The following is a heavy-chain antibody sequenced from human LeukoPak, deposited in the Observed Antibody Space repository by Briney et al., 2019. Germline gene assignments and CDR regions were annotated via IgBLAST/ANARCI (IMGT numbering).Heavy chain of an antibody. D-gene: IGHD6-19*01. CDR1: GFTFSSYS. Sequence: GGSPRLSCAASGFTFSSYSMNWVRQAPGKGLEWVSSISSSSSYIYYADSVKGRFTISRDNAKNSLYLQMNSLRAEDTAVYYCARDLTSSGWDPSDYWGQGTLVTVSS. CDR3: ARDLTSSGWDPSDY. V-gene: IGHV3-21*01. J-gene: IGHJ4*02. CDR2: ISSSSSYI.